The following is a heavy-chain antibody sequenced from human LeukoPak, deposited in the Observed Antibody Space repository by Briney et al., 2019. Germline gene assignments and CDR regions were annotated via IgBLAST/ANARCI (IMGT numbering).Heavy chain of an antibody. J-gene: IGHJ4*02. CDR3: AGGGGDDVVVVAATASYYFDY. D-gene: IGHD2-15*01. Sequence: SETLSLTRTVSGGSISSSSYYWGWIRQPPGKGLEWIGSTYYSGSTYYNPSLKSRVTISVDTSKNQFSLKLSSVTAADTAVYYCAGGGGDDVVVVAATASYYFDYWGQGTLVTVSS. CDR2: TYYSGST. CDR1: GGSISSSSYY. V-gene: IGHV4-39*01.